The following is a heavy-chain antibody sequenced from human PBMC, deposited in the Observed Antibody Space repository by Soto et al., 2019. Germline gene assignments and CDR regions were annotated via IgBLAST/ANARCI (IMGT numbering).Heavy chain of an antibody. CDR1: GFTFTRYS. J-gene: IGHJ4*02. CDR2: ISSTPNYI. V-gene: IGHV3-21*06. CDR3: ARESEDLTSNFDY. Sequence: EVQLVESGGGLVKPGGSLRLSCAASGFTFTRYSMNWVRQAPGKGLEWVSSISSTPNYIYYGDSMKGRFTISRDNAKNSLYLERNSLRAEDTAVYYCARESEDLTSNFDYWGQGTLVTVSS.